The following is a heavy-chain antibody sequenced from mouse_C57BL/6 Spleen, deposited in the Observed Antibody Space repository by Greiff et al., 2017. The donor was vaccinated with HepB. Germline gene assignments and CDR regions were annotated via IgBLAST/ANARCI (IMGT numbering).Heavy chain of an antibody. D-gene: IGHD1-1*01. CDR2: IYPRDGST. J-gene: IGHJ3*01. CDR3: ADYYGSSYGFAY. V-gene: IGHV1-78*01. Sequence: QVQLKESDAELVKPGASVKISCKVSGYTFTDHTIHWMKQRPEQGLEWIGYIYPRDGSTKYNEKFKGKATLTEDKYSSTAYMQLNSLTSEDSAVYCCADYYGSSYGFAYWGQGTLVTVSA. CDR1: GYTFTDHT.